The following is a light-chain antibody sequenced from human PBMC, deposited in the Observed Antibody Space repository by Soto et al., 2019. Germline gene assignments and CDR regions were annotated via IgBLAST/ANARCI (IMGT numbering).Light chain of an antibody. Sequence: DIQMTQSPSSLSAVVGDRVTITCRASRGIGDRLAWFQQKPGKAPQFLIQAASNLQSGVPSRFSGSGSGTEFILSINSLQPEDIATYYCLQYYLNPRTFGQGTKVDIK. CDR1: RGIGDR. CDR3: LQYYLNPRT. J-gene: IGKJ1*01. CDR2: AAS. V-gene: IGKV1-12*01.